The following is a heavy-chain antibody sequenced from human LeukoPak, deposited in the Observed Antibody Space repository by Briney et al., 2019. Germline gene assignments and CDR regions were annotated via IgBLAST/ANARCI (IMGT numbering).Heavy chain of an antibody. J-gene: IGHJ5*02. V-gene: IGHV3-23*01. CDR1: GFTFSDSA. D-gene: IGHD2-2*01. Sequence: GGSLRLSCAASGFTFSDSAMTWVRQAPEKGLEWVSSISGSGGTAYHADSVKGRFTISRDNSKKTLYLQMNNLRAEDTAFYYCAKDRGIVVVGRFDPWGQGTLVTVSS. CDR3: AKDRGIVVVGRFDP. CDR2: ISGSGGTA.